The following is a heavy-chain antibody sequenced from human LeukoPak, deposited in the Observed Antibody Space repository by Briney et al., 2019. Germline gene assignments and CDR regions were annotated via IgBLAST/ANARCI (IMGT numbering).Heavy chain of an antibody. CDR2: ISTYSGNTDGNT. J-gene: IGHJ4*02. D-gene: IGHD3-22*01. CDR1: GYTFTNYG. V-gene: IGHV1-18*01. Sequence: GASVKVSCKASGYTFTNYGITWVRQAPGQGLEWMGWISTYSGNTDGNTKYAQKLQGRVTMTTDTSTSTAYMELRSLRSDDTAVYYCARGYSYDSSGYRHWGQGTLVTVSS. CDR3: ARGYSYDSSGYRH.